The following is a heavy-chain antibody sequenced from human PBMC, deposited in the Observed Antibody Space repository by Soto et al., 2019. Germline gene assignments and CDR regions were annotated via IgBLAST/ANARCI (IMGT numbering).Heavy chain of an antibody. J-gene: IGHJ3*02. V-gene: IGHV5-51*01. CDR2: IYPDDSDT. D-gene: IGHD3-10*01. Sequence: GESLKISCNVSGYSFTNYWIGWVRQMPGKGLEWMGIIYPDDSDTRYSPSFQGQVTISADKSFSTAYLQWSSLKASDTAMYYCPRQFATIVVAVLRGPGDGFDICGQRTMV. CDR3: PRQFATIVVAVLRGPGDGFDI. CDR1: GYSFTNYW.